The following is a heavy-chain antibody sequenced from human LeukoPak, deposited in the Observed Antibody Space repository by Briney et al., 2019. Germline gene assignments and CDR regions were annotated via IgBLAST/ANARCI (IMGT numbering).Heavy chain of an antibody. CDR1: GFTFSSYS. J-gene: IGHJ6*03. V-gene: IGHV3-48*04. Sequence: GGSLRLSCAASGFTFSSYSMNWVRQAPGKGLEWVSYISSSSSTIYYADSVKGRFTISRDNSRDTLYLEMSSLRPEDTAIYYCGREGHYDILTGYSPVEYYYYFMDVWGKGTTVTVSS. D-gene: IGHD3-9*01. CDR3: GREGHYDILTGYSPVEYYYYFMDV. CDR2: ISSSSSTI.